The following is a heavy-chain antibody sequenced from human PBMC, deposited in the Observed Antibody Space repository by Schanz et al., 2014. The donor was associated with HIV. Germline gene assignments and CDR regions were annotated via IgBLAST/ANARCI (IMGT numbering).Heavy chain of an antibody. CDR2: MNPKSGNT. D-gene: IGHD6-19*01. CDR3: ARTRGIAVAGFDY. CDR1: GYTFSNHD. V-gene: IGHV1-8*01. Sequence: QVQLVQSGAEMRKPGASVKVSCKASGYTFSNHDINWVRQATGQGLEWMGWMNPKSGNTGYAQKFQGRVTMTRNVSTNTAFMELRSLRFDDTAVYYCARTRGIAVAGFDYWGQGTLVTVSS. J-gene: IGHJ4*02.